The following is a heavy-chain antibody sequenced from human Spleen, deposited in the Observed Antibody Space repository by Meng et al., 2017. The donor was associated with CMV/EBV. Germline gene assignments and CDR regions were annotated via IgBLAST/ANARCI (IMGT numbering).Heavy chain of an antibody. D-gene: IGHD2-15*01. CDR2: IYWDDDK. V-gene: IGHV2-5*02. Sequence: FSRSTSGVGGGWIRQPPGKALEWLALIYWDDDKRYSPSLKSRLTITKDTSKNQVVLTMTNMDPVDTATYYCAHLVVVVAATPEYFDYWGQGTLVTVSS. CDR1: FSRSTSGVG. J-gene: IGHJ4*02. CDR3: AHLVVVVAATPEYFDY.